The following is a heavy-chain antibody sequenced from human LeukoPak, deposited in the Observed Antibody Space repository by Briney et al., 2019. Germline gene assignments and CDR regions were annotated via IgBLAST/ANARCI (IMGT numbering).Heavy chain of an antibody. V-gene: IGHV4-34*01. CDR1: GGSFSGYY. CDR2: INHSGST. Sequence: SETLSHTCAVYGGSFSGYYWSWIRQPPGKGLEWIGEINHSGSTNYNPSLKSRVTISVDTPKNQFSLKLSSVTAADTAVYYCARVRGPIAVAGWCDPWGQGTLVSVS. CDR3: ARVRGPIAVAGWCDP. D-gene: IGHD6-19*01. J-gene: IGHJ5*02.